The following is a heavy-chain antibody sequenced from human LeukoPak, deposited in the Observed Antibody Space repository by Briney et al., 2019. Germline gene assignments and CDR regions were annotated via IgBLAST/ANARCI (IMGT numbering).Heavy chain of an antibody. D-gene: IGHD6-19*01. CDR1: GGSIYSTSYY. CDR3: TRLLYGSGRVSHFDY. CDR2: IYYSGST. J-gene: IGHJ4*02. V-gene: IGHV4-39*01. Sequence: SSETLSLTCTVSGGSIYSTSYYWGLIRQPPGEGLEWIGNIYYSGSTYYNPSLKSRVTISVDTSKNQLSLKLSSVTAADTAVYHCTRLLYGSGRVSHFDYWGQGTLVTVSS.